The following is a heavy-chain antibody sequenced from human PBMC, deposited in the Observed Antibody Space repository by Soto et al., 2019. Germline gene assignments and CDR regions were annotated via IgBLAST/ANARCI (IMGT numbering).Heavy chain of an antibody. J-gene: IGHJ3*02. CDR2: IYYSGST. Sequence: QVQLQESGPGLVKPSETLSLTCTVSSGFISSYYWSWIRQPPGKGLEWIGYIYYSGSTNYNPSLKSRVTISVDTSKNQFSLKLSSVTAADTAVYYCARAFSGSYSFHIWGQGTMVTVSS. CDR1: SGFISSYY. D-gene: IGHD1-26*01. CDR3: ARAFSGSYSFHI. V-gene: IGHV4-59*01.